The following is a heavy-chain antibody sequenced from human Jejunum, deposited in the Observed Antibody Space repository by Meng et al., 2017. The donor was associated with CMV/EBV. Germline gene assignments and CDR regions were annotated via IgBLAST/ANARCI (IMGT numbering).Heavy chain of an antibody. V-gene: IGHV1-18*01. J-gene: IGHJ6*02. D-gene: IGHD4-17*01. CDR1: GYPFSPYA. Sequence: GYPFSPYALAWVRQAPGRGLEWMGWVSAYNGDTNYAHQLHGRVSMTTDTSTTTAYMELRSLRSDDTGVYYCARIPVTSGSSYGLDVWGQGTTVTVSS. CDR3: ARIPVTSGSSYGLDV. CDR2: VSAYNGDT.